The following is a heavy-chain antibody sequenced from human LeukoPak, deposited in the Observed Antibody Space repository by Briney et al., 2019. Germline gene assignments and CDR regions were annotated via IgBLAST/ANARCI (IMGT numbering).Heavy chain of an antibody. CDR3: ARDVYDILTGYEGGAYYFDY. CDR2: ISSSGSTI. J-gene: IGHJ4*02. V-gene: IGHV3-11*04. Sequence: GGSLRLSCAASRFTFSDYYMSWIRQAPGKGLEWVSYISSSGSTIYYADSVKGRFTISRDNAKNSLYLQMNSLRAEDTAVYYCARDVYDILTGYEGGAYYFDYWGQGTLVTVSS. CDR1: RFTFSDYY. D-gene: IGHD3-9*01.